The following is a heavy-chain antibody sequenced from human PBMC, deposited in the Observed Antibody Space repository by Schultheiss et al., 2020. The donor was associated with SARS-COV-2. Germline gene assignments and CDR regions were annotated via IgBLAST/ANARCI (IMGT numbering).Heavy chain of an antibody. V-gene: IGHV2-26*01. CDR3: ARISAATVTTYYFDY. J-gene: IGHJ4*02. Sequence: PTLVKPTETLTLTCTVSGFSLSNARMGVSWIRQPPGKALEWLAHIFSNDEKSYSTSLKSRLTISKDTSKSQVVLTMTNMDPVDTATYYCARISAATVTTYYFDYWGQGTLVTVSS. D-gene: IGHD4-17*01. CDR1: GFSLSNARMG. CDR2: IFSNDEK.